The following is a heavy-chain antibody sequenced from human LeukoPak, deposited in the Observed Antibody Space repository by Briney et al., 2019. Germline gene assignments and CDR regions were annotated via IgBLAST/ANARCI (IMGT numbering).Heavy chain of an antibody. CDR1: GYTLTELS. J-gene: IGHJ3*02. D-gene: IGHD3-10*01. V-gene: IGHV1-24*01. CDR3: ATGVRGVIILGAFDI. Sequence: ASVKVSCKVSGYTLTELSMHWVRQAPGKGREGRGGFDPEDGETIYAQKFHGRVTMTEDTSTDTAYMELSSLRSEDTAVYYCATGVRGVIILGAFDIWGQGTMVTVSS. CDR2: FDPEDGET.